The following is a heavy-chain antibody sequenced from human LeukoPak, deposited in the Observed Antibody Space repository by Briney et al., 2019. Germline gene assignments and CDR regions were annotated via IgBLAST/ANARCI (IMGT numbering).Heavy chain of an antibody. V-gene: IGHV1-69*13. D-gene: IGHD5-18*01. CDR1: GGTFSSHA. J-gene: IGHJ4*02. CDR2: IIPIFGTA. Sequence: EASVKVSCKASGGTFSSHAISWVRQAPGQGLEWMGGIIPIFGTANYAQKFQGRVTITADESTSTAYMELSSLRSEDTAVYYCARVQHTAMVTGTYFDYWGQGTLVTVSS. CDR3: ARVQHTAMVTGTYFDY.